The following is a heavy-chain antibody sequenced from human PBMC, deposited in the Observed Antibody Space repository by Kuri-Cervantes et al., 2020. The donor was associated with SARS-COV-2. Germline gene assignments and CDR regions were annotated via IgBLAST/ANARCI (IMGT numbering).Heavy chain of an antibody. J-gene: IGHJ5*02. D-gene: IGHD3-10*01. V-gene: IGHV4-39*01. CDR2: INYSGST. CDR3: AGHTSTGWFDL. Sequence: SETLSLTCAVTGGSISSSNWWSWVRQPPGKGLEWIGSINYSGSTFYSPNLKSRVTISVDTATNQFSLKLTSVTAADTAVYYCAGHTSTGWFDLWGQGTLVTGYS. CDR1: GGSISSSNW.